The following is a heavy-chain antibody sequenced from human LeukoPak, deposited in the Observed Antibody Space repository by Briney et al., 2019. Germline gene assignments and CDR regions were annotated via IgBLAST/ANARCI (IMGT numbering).Heavy chain of an antibody. CDR2: ISGSGGST. V-gene: IGHV3-23*01. D-gene: IGHD2-15*01. CDR1: GFTFSSYA. J-gene: IGHJ4*02. Sequence: GGSLRLSCAASGFTFSSYAMSWVRQAPGKWLEWVSAISGSGGSTYYADSVKGRFTISRDNSKNTLYLQMNSLRAEDTAVYYCAKAQLIVVVVAAEMAYDYWGQGTLVTVSS. CDR3: AKAQLIVVVVAAEMAYDY.